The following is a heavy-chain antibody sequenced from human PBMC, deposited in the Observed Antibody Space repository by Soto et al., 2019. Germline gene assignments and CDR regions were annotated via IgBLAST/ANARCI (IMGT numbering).Heavy chain of an antibody. J-gene: IGHJ4*02. V-gene: IGHV3-21*04. CDR2: IRGFSPYT. Sequence: GGSLRLSCVASGFTFRTYTMNWVRQAPGKGLEWVSGIRGFSPYTFYAESVKGRVTISRDNAKNSLYLQMNSLRAEDTAVYYCARYRYGGYDLDYWGQGTLVTVSS. CDR1: GFTFRTYT. D-gene: IGHD5-12*01. CDR3: ARYRYGGYDLDY.